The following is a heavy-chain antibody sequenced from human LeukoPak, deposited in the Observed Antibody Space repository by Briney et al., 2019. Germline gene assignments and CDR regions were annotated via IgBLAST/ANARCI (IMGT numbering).Heavy chain of an antibody. CDR3: ARASVLWFGEQDGHYFDY. V-gene: IGHV1-69*13. CDR1: GGTFSSYA. CDR2: IIPIFGTA. Sequence: ASVKVSCKASGGTFSSYAISWVRQAPGQGLEWMGGIIPIFGTANYAQKFQGRVTITADESTSTAYMELSSLRSEDTAVYHCARASVLWFGEQDGHYFDYWGQGTLVTVSS. D-gene: IGHD3-10*01. J-gene: IGHJ4*02.